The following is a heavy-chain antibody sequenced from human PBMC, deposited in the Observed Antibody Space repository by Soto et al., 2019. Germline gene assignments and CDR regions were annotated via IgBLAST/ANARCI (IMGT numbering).Heavy chain of an antibody. D-gene: IGHD6-19*01. V-gene: IGHV4-61*01. CDR1: GGSVSSGSYY. Sequence: QVQLQESGPGLVKPSETLSLTCTVSGGSVSSGSYYWTWIRQPPGKGLEWIGYISYTGTTNYNPSLRSRVTISGDPSKTQFSLRLSSVTPADTALYYCANLVAVAGTDDWFDPWGQGTLVTVSS. CDR3: ANLVAVAGTDDWFDP. J-gene: IGHJ5*02. CDR2: ISYTGTT.